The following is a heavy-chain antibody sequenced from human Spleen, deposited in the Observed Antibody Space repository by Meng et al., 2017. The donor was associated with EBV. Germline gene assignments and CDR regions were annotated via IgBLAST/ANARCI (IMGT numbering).Heavy chain of an antibody. D-gene: IGHD6-19*01. CDR1: GFTFSTYA. Sequence: QVQVVESGGGVVQPGRSLRLSCAASGFTFSTYAMHWVRQAPGKGLQWLGVMSSDGSNKFYADSVKGRFTISRDNSKNTLYLQMNSLRTEDTALYYCASEGLAVSGELDYWGQGTLVTVSS. CDR3: ASEGLAVSGELDY. CDR2: MSSDGSNK. J-gene: IGHJ4*02. V-gene: IGHV3-30-3*01.